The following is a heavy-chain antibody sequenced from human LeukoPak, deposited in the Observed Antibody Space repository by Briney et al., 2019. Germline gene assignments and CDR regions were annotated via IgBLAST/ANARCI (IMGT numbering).Heavy chain of an antibody. D-gene: IGHD2-21*02. CDR2: IYYSGSN. J-gene: IGHJ6*03. CDR1: GGSISRGGYY. V-gene: IGHV4-31*03. Sequence: PSETLSLTCTVSGGSISRGGYYWSWIRQPPGEGLEWIGYIYYSGSNYYNPSLKSRVTISVDTSKSQFFLKLSSVTAADTAVYYCAREDCGGDCYSPRGDYYYYMDVWGKGTTVTVSS. CDR3: AREDCGGDCYSPRGDYYYYMDV.